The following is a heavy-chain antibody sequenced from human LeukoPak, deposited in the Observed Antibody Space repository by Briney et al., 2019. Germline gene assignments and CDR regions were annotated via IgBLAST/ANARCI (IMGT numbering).Heavy chain of an antibody. D-gene: IGHD5-24*01. CDR1: GFTFSTYA. J-gene: IGHJ4*02. V-gene: IGHV3-23*01. CDR2: ISGSGGST. CDR3: AKDRGGYGYNHPPPY. Sequence: GGSLRLSCAASGFTFSTYAMTWVRQAPGKGLEWVSVISGSGGSTYYADSVKGRFTISRDNSKNTLYLQMNSLRAEDTAVYYCAKDRGGYGYNHPPPYWGQGTLVTVSS.